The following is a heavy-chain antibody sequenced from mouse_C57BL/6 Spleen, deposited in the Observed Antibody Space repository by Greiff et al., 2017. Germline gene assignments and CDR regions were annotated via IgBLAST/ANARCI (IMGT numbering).Heavy chain of an antibody. D-gene: IGHD1-1*01. Sequence: VQLQQSGPELVKPGASVKISCKASGYAFSSSWMNWVKQRPGTGLEWIGRIYPGDGDTNYNGKFKGKATLTADKSSSTAYMQLSSLTSEDSAVYFCAREEGLYYGSEGFAYWGQGTLVTVSA. V-gene: IGHV1-82*01. J-gene: IGHJ3*01. CDR2: IYPGDGDT. CDR3: AREEGLYYGSEGFAY. CDR1: GYAFSSSW.